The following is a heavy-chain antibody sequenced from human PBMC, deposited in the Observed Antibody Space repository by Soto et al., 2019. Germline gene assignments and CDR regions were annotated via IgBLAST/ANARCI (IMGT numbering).Heavy chain of an antibody. CDR2: IYSGGTT. CDR1: GLSVSSKY. V-gene: IGHV3-53*01. Sequence: XVSLLLSCAASGLSVSSKYINWVRQAPGKGLEWLSTIYSGGTTYYADSVRGRFTISRDNSRNTLFLQMNNLGADDTAVYYCVREVGPWGQGTLVTVS. CDR3: VREVGP. J-gene: IGHJ5*02.